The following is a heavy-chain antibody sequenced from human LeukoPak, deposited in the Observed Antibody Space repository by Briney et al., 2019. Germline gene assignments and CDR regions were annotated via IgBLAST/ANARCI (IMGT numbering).Heavy chain of an antibody. CDR2: INHSGST. J-gene: IGHJ4*02. CDR1: GGSFSGYY. D-gene: IGHD3-22*01. Sequence: SETLSLTCAVYGGSFSGYYWSWIRQPPGKGLEWIGEINHSGSTNYNPSLKSRVTISVDTSKNQFSLKLSSVTVADTAVYYCARGKYYYDSSGYYFIDYWGQGTLVTVSS. CDR3: ARGKYYYDSSGYYFIDY. V-gene: IGHV4-34*01.